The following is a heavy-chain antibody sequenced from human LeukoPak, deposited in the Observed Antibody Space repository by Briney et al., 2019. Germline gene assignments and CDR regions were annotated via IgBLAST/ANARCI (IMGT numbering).Heavy chain of an antibody. CDR3: ARVTTYYSYAMDV. Sequence: PGGSLRLSCAASGFTFSSYSMNWVRQAPGKGLDWVSYISSGGDTTYYADSVKGRFTISRDSSKNTLYLQMNTLRAEDTAVYYCARVTTYYSYAMDVWGQGTTVTVSS. CDR1: GFTFSSYS. J-gene: IGHJ6*02. CDR2: ISSGGDTT. V-gene: IGHV3-48*01. D-gene: IGHD1-1*01.